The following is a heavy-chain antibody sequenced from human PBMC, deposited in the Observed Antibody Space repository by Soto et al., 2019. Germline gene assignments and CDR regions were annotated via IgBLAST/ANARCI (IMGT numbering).Heavy chain of an antibody. J-gene: IGHJ6*02. CDR2: ISRNSGSI. V-gene: IGHV3-9*01. CDR3: AKAASDYYYYGMDV. Sequence: EVQLVESGGGLVQPGRSLRLSCAASGFTFDDYAMHWVRQAPGKGLEWVSGISRNSGSIGYADSVKGRFTISRDNAKNSLYLQMNSLRAEDTALYYCAKAASDYYYYGMDVWGQGTTVTVSS. CDR1: GFTFDDYA.